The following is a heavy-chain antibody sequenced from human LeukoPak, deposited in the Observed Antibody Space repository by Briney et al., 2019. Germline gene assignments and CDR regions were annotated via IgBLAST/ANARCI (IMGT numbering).Heavy chain of an antibody. D-gene: IGHD1-26*01. V-gene: IGHV4-38-2*02. J-gene: IGHJ4*02. CDR3: AREISGSADY. CDR2: IYHSGST. CDR1: GYSISSGYY. Sequence: KPSETLSLTCTVSGYSISSGYYWGWIRQPPGKGLEWIGSIYHSGSTYYNPSLKSRVTISVVTSKNQFSLKLSSVTAADTAVYYCAREISGSADYWGQGTLVTVSS.